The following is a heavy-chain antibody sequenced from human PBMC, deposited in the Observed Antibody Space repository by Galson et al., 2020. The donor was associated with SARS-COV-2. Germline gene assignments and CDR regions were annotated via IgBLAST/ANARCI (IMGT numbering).Heavy chain of an antibody. Sequence: GGSLRFSCAVSGFTFKDFWMSWVRQAPGKGLEWVANIRGDGSERNYVDSVKGRFSISRDNAVNSLYLQMNSLRVEDTAVYYCTREGWQGGYWGQGTRVTVSS. CDR1: GFTFKDFW. CDR3: TREGWQGGY. V-gene: IGHV3-7*01. J-gene: IGHJ4*02. D-gene: IGHD6-19*01. CDR2: IRGDGSER.